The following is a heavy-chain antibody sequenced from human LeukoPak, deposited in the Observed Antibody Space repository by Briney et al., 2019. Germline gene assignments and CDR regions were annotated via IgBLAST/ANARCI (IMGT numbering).Heavy chain of an antibody. J-gene: IGHJ4*02. D-gene: IGHD6-19*01. CDR3: ARDKSGWARDY. Sequence: GGSLRLSCVASGFTLSNSSMSWVRQAPGKGLEWVSSISSHRSIYAESVRGRFTISRDTAKNPLYLQMNSLRAEDSALYYCARDKSGWARDYWGQGTLVTVSA. CDR1: GFTLSNSS. CDR2: ISSHRSI. V-gene: IGHV3-69-1*01.